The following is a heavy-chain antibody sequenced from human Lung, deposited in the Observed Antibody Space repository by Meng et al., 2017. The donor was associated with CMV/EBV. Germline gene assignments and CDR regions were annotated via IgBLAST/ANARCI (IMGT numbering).Heavy chain of an antibody. Sequence: HVPLRESGPGVVKPSETLPLTCTVSGGSINSYYWSWIRQPPGQGLEWLGYFYYRGNSNYNPSLKSRVTISVDTSKNLFSLNLTSVTAADAALYYCARGSYLAVEGWGLGTLVTVSS. CDR2: FYYRGNS. V-gene: IGHV4-59*01. CDR3: ARGSYLAVEG. CDR1: GGSINSYY. D-gene: IGHD2-21*01. J-gene: IGHJ4*02.